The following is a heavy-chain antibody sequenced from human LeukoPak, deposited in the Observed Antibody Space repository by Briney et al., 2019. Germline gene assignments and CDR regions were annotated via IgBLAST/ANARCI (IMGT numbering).Heavy chain of an antibody. CDR1: GFTFSTYS. V-gene: IGHV3-48*04. Sequence: GGSLRLSCAASGFTFSTYSINWVRQAPGKGLEWVSYISSSSGTIYYAESVKGRFTISRDNAKNSLYLQMNSLRAEDTAVYYCAREVWGSGAHWFDPWGQGTLVTVSS. CDR2: ISSSSGTI. D-gene: IGHD3-16*01. J-gene: IGHJ5*02. CDR3: AREVWGSGAHWFDP.